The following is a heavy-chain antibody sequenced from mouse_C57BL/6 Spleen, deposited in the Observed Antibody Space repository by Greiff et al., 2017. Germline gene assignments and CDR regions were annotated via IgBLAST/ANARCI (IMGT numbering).Heavy chain of an antibody. CDR2: IYPSDSET. CDR1: GYTFTGYW. J-gene: IGHJ4*01. Sequence: QVQLQQPGAELVRPGSSVKLSCKASGYTFTGYWMDWVKQRPGQGLEWIGNIYPSDSETHYNQKFKDKATLTVDKSSSTAYMQLSSLTSEDSAVYYCATTTVGPYYYAMDYWGQGTSVTVSS. V-gene: IGHV1-61*01. D-gene: IGHD1-1*01. CDR3: ATTTVGPYYYAMDY.